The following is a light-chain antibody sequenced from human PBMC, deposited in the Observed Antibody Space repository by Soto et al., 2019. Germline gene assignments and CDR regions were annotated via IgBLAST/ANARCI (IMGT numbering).Light chain of an antibody. CDR1: QSISSY. J-gene: IGKJ1*01. CDR3: QPSYSTPVT. Sequence: DIQMTQSPSSLSASVGDRVTITCRASQSISSYLNWYQQKPGKAPKLLIYAASSLQSGVPSRFSGSGSGTDLTLTISSLQPEDFATYYCQPSYSTPVTFGQGTKVEIK. V-gene: IGKV1-39*01. CDR2: AAS.